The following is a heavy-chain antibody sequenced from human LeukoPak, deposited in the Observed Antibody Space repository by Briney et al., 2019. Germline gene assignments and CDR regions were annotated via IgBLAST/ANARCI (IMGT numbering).Heavy chain of an antibody. CDR2: INPNSGGT. D-gene: IGHD3-3*01. CDR1: GYTFTGYY. V-gene: IGHV1-2*02. J-gene: IGHJ4*02. Sequence: ASVKVSCKASGYTFTGYYMHLVRRAPGQGLEWMGWINPNSGGTNYAQKFQGRVTMTRDTSISTAYMELSRLRSDDTAVYYCARDRSDFWSGYYYRLDYWGQGTLVTVSS. CDR3: ARDRSDFWSGYYYRLDY.